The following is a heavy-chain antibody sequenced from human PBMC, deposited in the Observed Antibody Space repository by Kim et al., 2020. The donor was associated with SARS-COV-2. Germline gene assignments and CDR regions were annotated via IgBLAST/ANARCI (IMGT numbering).Heavy chain of an antibody. J-gene: IGHJ6*02. D-gene: IGHD3-10*01. V-gene: IGHV4-59*13. CDR1: GGSISSYY. CDR2: IYYSGST. CDR3: ARRGYYGSGSYYKNYYYGMDV. Sequence: SETLSLTCTVSGGSISSYYWSWIRQPPGKGLEWIWYIYYSGSTNYNPSLKSRVTISVDTSKNQFSLKLSSVTAADTAVYYCARRGYYGSGSYYKNYYYGMDVWGQGTTVTVSS.